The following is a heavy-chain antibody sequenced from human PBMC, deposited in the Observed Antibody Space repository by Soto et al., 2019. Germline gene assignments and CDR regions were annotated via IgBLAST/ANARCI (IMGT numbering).Heavy chain of an antibody. J-gene: IGHJ3*02. CDR1: RYTFTSYD. CDR2: MNPNSGNT. CDR3: ARPWRIAAAGTEAFDI. Sequence: DSLKVCCKASRYTFTSYDINWVRHATGQGLEWMGWMNPNSGNTGYAQKFQGRVTMTRNTSISTAYMELSSLRSEDTAVYYCARPWRIAAAGTEAFDIWGQGTMVTVSS. V-gene: IGHV1-8*01. D-gene: IGHD6-13*01.